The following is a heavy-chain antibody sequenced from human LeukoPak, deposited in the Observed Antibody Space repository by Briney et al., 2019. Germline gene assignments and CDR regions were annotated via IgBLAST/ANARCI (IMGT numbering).Heavy chain of an antibody. Sequence: PGGSLRLSCAASGFTFSSYSMNWVRQAPGKGLEWVSVIYAAGSTFYANSVKGRFIISRDNSRNTLYLQMNSLRVDYTAVYYCTRGPEWSWPVGDACDIWGQGTMVTVSS. D-gene: IGHD3-3*01. V-gene: IGHV3-53*01. CDR1: GFTFSSYS. CDR2: IYAAGST. J-gene: IGHJ3*02. CDR3: TRGPEWSWPVGDACDI.